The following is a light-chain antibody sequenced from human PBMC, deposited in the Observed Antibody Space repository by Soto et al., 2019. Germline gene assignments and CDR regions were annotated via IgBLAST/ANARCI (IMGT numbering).Light chain of an antibody. J-gene: IGKJ1*01. CDR2: GAS. V-gene: IGKV1-9*01. CDR3: QQYYSYPRT. Sequence: PSFLSAYVGGRVTITCRASKAISSHLAWYQQKPGKAPNLLIYGASTLQSGVPSRFSGSGSGTDFTLTISCLQSEDFATYYCQQYYSYPRTFGQGTKVDIK. CDR1: KAISSH.